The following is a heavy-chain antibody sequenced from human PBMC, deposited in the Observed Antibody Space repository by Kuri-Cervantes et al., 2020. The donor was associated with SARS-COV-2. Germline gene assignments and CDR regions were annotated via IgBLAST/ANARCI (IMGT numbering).Heavy chain of an antibody. Sequence: GESLKISCAASGFTSSSYAMHWVRQAPGKGLEWVAVTSYDGSNKYYADSVKGRFTISRDNSKNTLYLQMNSLRAEDTAVYYCARDPAVAYYYYMDVWGKGTTVTVSS. CDR3: ARDPAVAYYYYMDV. CDR2: TSYDGSNK. CDR1: GFTSSSYA. V-gene: IGHV3-30*04. J-gene: IGHJ6*03.